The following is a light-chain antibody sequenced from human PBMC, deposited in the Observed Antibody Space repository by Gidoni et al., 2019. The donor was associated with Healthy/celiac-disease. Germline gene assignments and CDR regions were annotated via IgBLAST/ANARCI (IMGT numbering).Light chain of an antibody. V-gene: IGKV3-15*01. J-gene: IGKJ1*01. CDR3: QQYNNWPPWT. Sequence: EIVMTQSPATLSVSPGERATLSCRASQSVSSNVAWYQQKPGQAPRLLIYGASTRATGIPARFSGSGYGREFTLTISSLQSEDFAVYYCQQYNNWPPWTFGQGTKVEIK. CDR1: QSVSSN. CDR2: GAS.